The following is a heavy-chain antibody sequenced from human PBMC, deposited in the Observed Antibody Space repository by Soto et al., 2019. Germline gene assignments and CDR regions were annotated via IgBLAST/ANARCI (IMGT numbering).Heavy chain of an antibody. CDR2: ISSSSSYT. CDR1: GFTFSSYS. V-gene: IGHV3-21*01. J-gene: IGHJ6*03. Sequence: PGGSLRLSCAASGFTFSSYSMNWVRQAPGKGLEWVSSISSSSSYTYYADSVKGRFTISRDNAKNTLYLQMNSLRAEDTAVYYCARVYKFVYYYYMDVWGKGTTVTVSS. D-gene: IGHD1-1*01. CDR3: ARVYKFVYYYYMDV.